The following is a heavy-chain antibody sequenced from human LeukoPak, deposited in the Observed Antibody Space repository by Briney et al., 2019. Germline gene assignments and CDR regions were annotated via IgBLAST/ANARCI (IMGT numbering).Heavy chain of an antibody. D-gene: IGHD1-26*01. Sequence: PSETLSLTCTVSGGSISSYYWSWIRQPPGKGLEWIGYIYYSGSTNYNPSLKSRVTISVDTSKNQLSLRLSSVTAADTAVYYCARRGSYFSNDAFDIWGQGTMVTVSS. CDR1: GGSISSYY. CDR2: IYYSGST. V-gene: IGHV4-59*08. CDR3: ARRGSYFSNDAFDI. J-gene: IGHJ3*02.